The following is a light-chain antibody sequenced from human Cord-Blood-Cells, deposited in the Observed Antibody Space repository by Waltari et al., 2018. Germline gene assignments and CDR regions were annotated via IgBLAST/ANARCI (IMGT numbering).Light chain of an antibody. V-gene: IGLV2-14*01. J-gene: IGLJ1*01. CDR3: SSYTSSSTLVV. CDR1: SSDVGGYNY. CDR2: VVS. Sequence: QSALTQPASVSGSPGQSITISCTGTSSDVGGYNYVSWYQQHPGKAPKLMIYVVSNRPSWVSTRFAGSKSGNTASLTISGLQAEDEADYYCSSYTSSSTLVVFGTGTKVTVL.